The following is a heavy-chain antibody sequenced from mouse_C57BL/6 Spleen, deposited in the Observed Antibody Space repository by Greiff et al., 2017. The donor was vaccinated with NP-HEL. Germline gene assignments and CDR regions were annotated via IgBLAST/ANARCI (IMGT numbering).Heavy chain of an antibody. CDR3: ARYPYYYGSSSYWYFDV. D-gene: IGHD1-1*01. CDR1: GYSITSDY. CDR2: ISYSGST. Sequence: EVKLQESGPGLAKPSQTLSLTCSVTGYSITSDYWNWIRKFPGNKLEYMGYISYSGSTYYNPSLKSRISITRDTSKNQYYLQLNSVTTEDTATYYCARYPYYYGSSSYWYFDVWGTGTTVTVSS. J-gene: IGHJ1*03. V-gene: IGHV3-8*01.